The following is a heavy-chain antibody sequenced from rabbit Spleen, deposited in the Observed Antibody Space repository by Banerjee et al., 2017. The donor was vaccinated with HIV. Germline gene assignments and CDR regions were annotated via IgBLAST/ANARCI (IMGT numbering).Heavy chain of an antibody. CDR3: ARWGVNYDADDL. CDR1: GFDFSSGYD. Sequence: QSLEESGGDLVKPGASLTLTCKASGFDFSSGYDMCWVRQAPGKGLEWIACIYAGSSGSTWYASWAKGRFTISKASSTTVTLQMTSLTAADTATYFCARWGVNYDADDLWGQGTLVTVS. D-gene: IGHD6-1*01. CDR2: IYAGSSGST. V-gene: IGHV1S40*01. J-gene: IGHJ4*01.